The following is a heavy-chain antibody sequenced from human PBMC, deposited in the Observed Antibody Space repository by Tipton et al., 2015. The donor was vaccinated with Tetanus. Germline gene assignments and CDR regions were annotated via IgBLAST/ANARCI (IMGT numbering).Heavy chain of an antibody. CDR2: IKQDGSEK. V-gene: IGHV3-7*01. CDR3: ARKKRDYYDSRSYYSDY. J-gene: IGHJ4*02. CDR1: GFTFNTYW. D-gene: IGHD3-10*01. Sequence: SLRLSCAASGFTFNTYWMSWVRQAPGKGLEWVGNIKQDGSEKYYVDSVKGRVTISRDNAKNSLYLQMNSLRAEDTAVYYCARKKRDYYDSRSYYSDYWGQGTLVTVSS.